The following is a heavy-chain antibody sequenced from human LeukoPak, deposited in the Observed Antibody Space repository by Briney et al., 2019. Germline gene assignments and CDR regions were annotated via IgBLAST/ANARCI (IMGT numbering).Heavy chain of an antibody. CDR2: INPNSGGT. Sequence: ASVKVSCKASGYTFTGYYMHWVRQAPGQGLEWMGWINPNSGGTNYAQKFQGRVTMTRDTSISTAYMELSRLRSDDTAVYYCARQAHYDRAPHFDYWGQGTLVTVSS. CDR3: ARQAHYDRAPHFDY. CDR1: GYTFTGYY. V-gene: IGHV1-2*02. D-gene: IGHD3-22*01. J-gene: IGHJ4*02.